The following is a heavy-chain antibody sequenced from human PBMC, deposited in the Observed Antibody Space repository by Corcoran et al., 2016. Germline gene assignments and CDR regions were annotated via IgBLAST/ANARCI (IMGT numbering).Heavy chain of an antibody. Sequence: EVQLVESGGGMVKPGGSLRLSCAASGFTFSSYSMNWVRQAPGKGLEWVSSMSSGSSYIYYGDSVKGRFTISRDNAKNSLYRQMNSLRAEDTALYYCAREWDYPLTWPPTYFDLWCRDTLVTVSS. CDR3: AREWDYPLTWPPTYFDL. V-gene: IGHV3-21*01. D-gene: IGHD1-26*01. J-gene: IGHJ2*01. CDR2: MSSGSSYI. CDR1: GFTFSSYS.